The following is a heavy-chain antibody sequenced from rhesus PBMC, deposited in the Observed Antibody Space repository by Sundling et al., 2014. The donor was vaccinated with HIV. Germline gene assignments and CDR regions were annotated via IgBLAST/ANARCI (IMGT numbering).Heavy chain of an antibody. J-gene: IGHJ2*01. V-gene: IGHV7-114*01. D-gene: IGHD4-23*01. CDR1: GYTFTTYG. CDR2: ISTNTGNP. CDR3: ARLLRLGYSNYVRYFDL. Sequence: QVQLVQSGAEVKQPGASLKVFCKASGYTFTTYGMNWVRQAPGQRLEWMGGISTNTGNPTYAQGFKERFTFSMDTSISTAYLQISSLKAEDTAVYYCARLLRLGYSNYVRYFDLWGPGTPITISS.